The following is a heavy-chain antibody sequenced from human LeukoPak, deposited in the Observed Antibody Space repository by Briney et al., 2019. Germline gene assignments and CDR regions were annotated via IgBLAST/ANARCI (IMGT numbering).Heavy chain of an antibody. V-gene: IGHV3-66*01. J-gene: IGHJ3*02. CDR2: IYSGGST. Sequence: GGSLRLSCAASGFTVSSNYMSWVRQAPGKGLEWVSVIYSGGSTYYADSVKGRFTISRDNSKNTLYLQMNSLRAEDTAVYYCAXXXAYYGSGSYSAFDIWGQGTMVTVSS. CDR3: AXXXAYYGSGSYSAFDI. D-gene: IGHD3-10*01. CDR1: GFTVSSNY.